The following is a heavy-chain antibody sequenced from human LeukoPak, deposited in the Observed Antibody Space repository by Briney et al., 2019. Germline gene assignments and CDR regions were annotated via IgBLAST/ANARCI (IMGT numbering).Heavy chain of an antibody. CDR3: ARVGQGTYGDYVEXXDP. J-gene: IGHJ5*02. V-gene: IGHV3-30-3*01. CDR1: GFTFSSSA. Sequence: GGSLRLSCAASGFTFSSSAMHWVGQAPDKGLEWVAVISYDGSNKYYADSVKGRFTISRDNSKNTLYLQMNSLRADDTAVYYCARVGQGTYGDYVEXXDPWGQGTLVTVSS. D-gene: IGHD4-17*01. CDR2: ISYDGSNK.